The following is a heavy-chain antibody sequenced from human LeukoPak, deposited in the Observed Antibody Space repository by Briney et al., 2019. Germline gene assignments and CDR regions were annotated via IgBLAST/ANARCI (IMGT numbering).Heavy chain of an antibody. J-gene: IGHJ6*02. D-gene: IGHD1-26*01. CDR1: GGSISSSNW. CDR3: ARVTQRELPYYYYYGMDV. CDR2: IYHSGST. V-gene: IGHV4-4*02. Sequence: PSGTLSLTCAVSGGSISSSNWWSWVRQPPGKGLEWIGEIYHSGSTNYNPSLKSRVTISVDKSKNQFSLKLSSVTAADTAVYYCARVTQRELPYYYYYGMDVWGQGTTVTVSS.